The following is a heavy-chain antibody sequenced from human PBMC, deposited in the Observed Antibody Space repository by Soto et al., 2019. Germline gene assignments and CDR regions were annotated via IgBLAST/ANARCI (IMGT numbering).Heavy chain of an antibody. CDR1: GFSFRNYA. V-gene: IGHV3-30*18. J-gene: IGHJ6*02. D-gene: IGHD2-2*01. CDR3: AKDLCSSSSCYYNYGLDV. Sequence: QVQLVESGGGVVQPGRSLRLSCAASGFSFRNYAMLWVRQAPGKGLEWVAVISYDGSNKYYADSVKGRFTISRDNSKNTLYLQMNSLRAEDTAVYYGAKDLCSSSSCYYNYGLDVWGQGTTVTVSS. CDR2: ISYDGSNK.